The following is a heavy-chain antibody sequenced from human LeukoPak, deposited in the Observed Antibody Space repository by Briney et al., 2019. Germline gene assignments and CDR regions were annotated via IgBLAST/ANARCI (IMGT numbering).Heavy chain of an antibody. Sequence: PSETLSLTCAVYGGSFSGYYWSWVRQPPGKGLEWIGEINHSGSTNYNPPLKSRVTISVDTPKNQFSLKLSSVTAADTAVYYCARGDSSGLGYWGQGTLVTVSS. CDR2: INHSGST. V-gene: IGHV4-34*01. CDR1: GGSFSGYY. CDR3: ARGDSSGLGY. D-gene: IGHD6-19*01. J-gene: IGHJ4*02.